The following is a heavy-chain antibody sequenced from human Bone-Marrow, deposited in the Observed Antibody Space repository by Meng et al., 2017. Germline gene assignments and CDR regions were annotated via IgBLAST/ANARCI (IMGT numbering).Heavy chain of an antibody. J-gene: IGHJ6*02. D-gene: IGHD6-13*01. Sequence: GESLKISCAASGFIFDDYVMHWVRQAPGKGLEWVSLISSDGGGTHYADSVKGRFTISRDNSKNSLYRQMNSMRAEDTALYYCAKDRMRYSSIWDYGVDVWGQGTTVTVS. CDR3: AKDRMRYSSIWDYGVDV. V-gene: IGHV3-43D*04. CDR1: GFIFDDYV. CDR2: ISSDGGGT.